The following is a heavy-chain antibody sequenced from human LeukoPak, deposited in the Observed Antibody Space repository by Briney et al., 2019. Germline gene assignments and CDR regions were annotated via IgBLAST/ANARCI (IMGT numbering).Heavy chain of an antibody. CDR1: GFTFSSYA. V-gene: IGHV3-23*01. CDR2: ISGSGGGT. CDR3: AKVIVVVITVFDY. J-gene: IGHJ4*02. D-gene: IGHD3-22*01. Sequence: PGGSLRLSCAASGFTFSSYAMSWVRQAPGKGLEWVSAISGSGGGTYYADSVKGRFTISRDNSKNTLYLQMNSLRAEDTAVYYCAKVIVVVITVFDYWGQGTLVTVSS.